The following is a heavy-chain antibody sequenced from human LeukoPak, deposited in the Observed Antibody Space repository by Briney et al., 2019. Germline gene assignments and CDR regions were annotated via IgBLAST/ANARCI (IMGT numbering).Heavy chain of an antibody. CDR2: IYSGGST. CDR3: ARATYDFWSGPNFDY. D-gene: IGHD3-3*01. V-gene: IGHV3-53*01. Sequence: GGSLRLSCAASGFTVSSNYMSWVRRAPGKGLEWVSVIYSGGSTYYADSVKGRFTISRDNSKNTLYLQMNSLRAEDTAVYYCARATYDFWSGPNFDYWGQGTLVTVSS. CDR1: GFTVSSNY. J-gene: IGHJ4*02.